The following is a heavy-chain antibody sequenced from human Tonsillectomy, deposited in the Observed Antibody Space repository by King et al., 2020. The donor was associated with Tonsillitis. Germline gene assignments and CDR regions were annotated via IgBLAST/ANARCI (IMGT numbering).Heavy chain of an antibody. V-gene: IGHV1-69*12. Sequence: QLVQSGAEVKKPGSSLKVSCKASGGTFNNYGISWVRQAPGKGLELMGGVIPIFGATNYAQKFQGRVTITADESTRTAYMELSSLRSDDTAVYYCARRGIINYGMDVWGQGTTVIVSS. D-gene: IGHD2-15*01. J-gene: IGHJ6*02. CDR3: ARRGIINYGMDV. CDR2: VIPIFGAT. CDR1: GGTFNNYG.